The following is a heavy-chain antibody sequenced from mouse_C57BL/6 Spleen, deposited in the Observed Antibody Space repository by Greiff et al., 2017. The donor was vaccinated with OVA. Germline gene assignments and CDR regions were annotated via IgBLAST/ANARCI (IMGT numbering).Heavy chain of an antibody. D-gene: IGHD1-1*01. V-gene: IGHV1-50*01. CDR3: ARQGSSAWFAY. CDR2: IDPSDSYT. Sequence: QVQLQQPGAELVKPGASVKLSCKASGYTFTSYWMQWVKQRPGQGLEWIGEIDPSDSYTNYNQKFKGKATLTVDTSSSTAYMQLSSLTSEDSAVYDCARQGSSAWFAYWGQGTLVTVSA. CDR1: GYTFTSYW. J-gene: IGHJ3*01.